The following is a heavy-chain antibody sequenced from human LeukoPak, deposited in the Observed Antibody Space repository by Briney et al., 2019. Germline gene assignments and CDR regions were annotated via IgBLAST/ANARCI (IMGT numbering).Heavy chain of an antibody. J-gene: IGHJ4*02. CDR1: GGSFNNYY. V-gene: IGHV4-38-2*02. D-gene: IGHD5-24*01. CDR2: IYHSGST. Sequence: SETLSLTCTVSGGSFNNYYWSWIRQPPGKGLEWIGSIYHSGSTYYNPSLKSRVTISVDTSKNQFSLKLSSVTAADTAVYYCAREWDGYNSFDYWGQGTLVTVSS. CDR3: AREWDGYNSFDY.